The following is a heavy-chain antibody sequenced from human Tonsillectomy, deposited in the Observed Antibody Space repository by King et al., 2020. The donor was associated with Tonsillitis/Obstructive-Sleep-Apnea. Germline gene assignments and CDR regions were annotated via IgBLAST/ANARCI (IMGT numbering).Heavy chain of an antibody. V-gene: IGHV1-8*01. CDR1: GYTFTSYD. CDR2: MNPNSGNT. CDR3: ARGAYSGSYYYYYYYYMDV. D-gene: IGHD1-26*01. Sequence: QLVQSGAEVKKPGASVKASCKASGYTFTSYDINWVRQATGQGLEWMGWMNPNSGNTGYAQKFQGRVTMTRNTSISTAYMELSSLRSEDTAVYYCARGAYSGSYYYYYYYYMDVWGKGTTVTVSS. J-gene: IGHJ6*03.